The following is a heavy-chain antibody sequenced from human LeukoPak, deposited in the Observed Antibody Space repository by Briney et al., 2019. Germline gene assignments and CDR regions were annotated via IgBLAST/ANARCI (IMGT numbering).Heavy chain of an antibody. D-gene: IGHD3-3*01. CDR1: GFTFSSYS. Sequence: GGSLRLSCAASGFTFSSYSINWVRQAPGKGLEWVSCVSSTSSFIYYADSVKGRFTISRDNAKNSLYLQMNSLRAEDTAVYYCARDMGLDDFWSGYYIDYWGQGTLVTVSS. J-gene: IGHJ4*02. V-gene: IGHV3-21*04. CDR2: VSSTSSFI. CDR3: ARDMGLDDFWSGYYIDY.